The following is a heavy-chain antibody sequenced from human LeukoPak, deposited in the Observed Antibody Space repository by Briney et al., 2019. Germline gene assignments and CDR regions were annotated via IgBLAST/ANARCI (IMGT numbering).Heavy chain of an antibody. D-gene: IGHD6-6*01. CDR3: VTGRGSSQLYYYYYGMDV. CDR1: GFTFSSYW. Sequence: GGSLRLSCAASGFTFSSYWIYWVRQAPGKGLVWVSRINNDGTTTNFAGSVKGRFTISRDNSKNTLYLQMNSLRAEDTAVYYCVTGRGSSQLYYYYYGMDVWGQGTTVTVSS. CDR2: INNDGTTT. V-gene: IGHV3-74*01. J-gene: IGHJ6*02.